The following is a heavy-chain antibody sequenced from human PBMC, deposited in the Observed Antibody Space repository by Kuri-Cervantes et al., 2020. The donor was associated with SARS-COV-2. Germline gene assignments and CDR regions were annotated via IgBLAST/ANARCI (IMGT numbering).Heavy chain of an antibody. CDR2: IYYSGST. Sequence: GSLRLSCAVSGGSISSSSYYWGWIRQPPGKGLEWIGSIYYSGSTNYNPSLKSRVTMSVDTSKNQFSLKLSSVTAADTAVYYCAREYYDILTGHQLFDYWGQGTLVTVSS. CDR3: AREYYDILTGHQLFDY. J-gene: IGHJ4*02. V-gene: IGHV4-39*07. CDR1: GGSISSSSYY. D-gene: IGHD3-9*01.